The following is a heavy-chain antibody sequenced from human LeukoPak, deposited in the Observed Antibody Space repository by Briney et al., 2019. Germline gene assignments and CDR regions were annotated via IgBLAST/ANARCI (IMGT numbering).Heavy chain of an antibody. CDR2: SFHSGGT. V-gene: IGHV4-31*03. CDR1: GGSIISGDYC. J-gene: IGHJ6*03. D-gene: IGHD5-12*01. Sequence: SETLSLTCTVSGGSIISGDYCWTWIRQHPGKGLEWIGYSFHSGGTYYNPSLKSRLTISVDTTKNQFSLKLRSVTAADTAVYYCAREYSAFDLHYYFYMDVWGKGTTVTVSS. CDR3: AREYSAFDLHYYFYMDV.